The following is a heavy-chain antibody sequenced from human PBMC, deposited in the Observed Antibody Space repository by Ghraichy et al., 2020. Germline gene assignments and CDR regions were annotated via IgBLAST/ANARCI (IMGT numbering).Heavy chain of an antibody. D-gene: IGHD1-26*01. V-gene: IGHV4-31*03. Sequence: SETLSLTCTVSGGSISSGGYYWSWIRQHPGKGLEWIGYIYYSGSTYYNPSLKSRVTISVDTSKHQFSLKLSSVTAADTAVYYCARGRGGSYWDPDFDYRGQGTLVTVSS. CDR2: IYYSGST. CDR3: ARGRGGSYWDPDFDY. J-gene: IGHJ4*02. CDR1: GGSISSGGYY.